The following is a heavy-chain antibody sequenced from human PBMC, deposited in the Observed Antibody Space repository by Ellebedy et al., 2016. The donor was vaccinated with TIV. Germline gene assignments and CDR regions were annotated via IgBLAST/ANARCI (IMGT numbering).Heavy chain of an antibody. CDR2: ISGSGGST. Sequence: GESLKISCAASGFTFSSYAMTWVRQAPGKGLEWVSAISGSGGSTYYADSVKGRFTISSDNSKHTLYLQMSSLRAEDTAVYYCVKAWGDWGQGTLVTVSS. D-gene: IGHD3-16*01. J-gene: IGHJ4*02. CDR1: GFTFSSYA. CDR3: VKAWGD. V-gene: IGHV3-23*01.